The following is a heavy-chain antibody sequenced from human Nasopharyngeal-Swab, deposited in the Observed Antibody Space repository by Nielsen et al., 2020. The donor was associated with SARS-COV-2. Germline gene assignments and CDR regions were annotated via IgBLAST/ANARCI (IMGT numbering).Heavy chain of an antibody. D-gene: IGHD3-22*01. CDR3: AKDHDSSGSYFDY. J-gene: IGHJ4*02. V-gene: IGHV3-23*01. Sequence: GESLKISCAASGFTFSRYAMNWVHQAPGKGLEWVSVIGGSGGTTSYADSVKGRFTISRDNSKNTVDLQMDSLRAEDTAVYYCAKDHDSSGSYFDYWGQGTLVTVSS. CDR2: IGGSGGTT. CDR1: GFTFSRYA.